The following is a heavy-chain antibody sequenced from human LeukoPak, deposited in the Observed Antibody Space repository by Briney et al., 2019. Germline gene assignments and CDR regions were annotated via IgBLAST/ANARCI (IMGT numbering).Heavy chain of an antibody. V-gene: IGHV3-7*01. J-gene: IGHJ4*02. CDR3: ASQSSSGWFQ. CDR1: GLIFRSFG. CDR2: IKQDGSEK. Sequence: PGGSLRLSCAASGLIFRSFGMHWVRQAPGKGLEWVANIKQDGSEKYYVDSMKGRFTISRDNAKNSLYLQMNSLRAEDTAVYYCASQSSSGWFQWGQGTLVTVSS. D-gene: IGHD6-19*01.